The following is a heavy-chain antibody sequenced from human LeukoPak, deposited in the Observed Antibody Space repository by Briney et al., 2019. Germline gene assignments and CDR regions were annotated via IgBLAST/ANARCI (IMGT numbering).Heavy chain of an antibody. CDR1: GFTFSSYA. V-gene: IGHV3-30*04. CDR3: ARDYYGSGSHYYLDY. CDR2: ISYDGSNK. D-gene: IGHD3-10*01. J-gene: IGHJ4*02. Sequence: GGSLRLSCAASGFTFSSYAMHWVRQAPGKGLEWVAVISYDGSNKYYADSVKGRFTISRDNSKNTLYLQMNSLRAEDTAVYYCARDYYGSGSHYYLDYWGQGTLVTVSS.